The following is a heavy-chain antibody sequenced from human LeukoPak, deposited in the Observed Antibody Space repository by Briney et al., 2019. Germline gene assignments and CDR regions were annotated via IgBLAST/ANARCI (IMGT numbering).Heavy chain of an antibody. D-gene: IGHD4-11*01. CDR1: GFTFSNYA. Sequence: GGSLRLSCAASGFTFSNYAMSWVRQAPGKGLQWVSALTDSGRSTYYADSVKGRFTSSGDISKNTVYLQMNSLRADDTAVYYCAKDASNSWFDYWGQGTLVTVSS. J-gene: IGHJ4*02. CDR3: AKDASNSWFDY. V-gene: IGHV3-23*01. CDR2: LTDSGRST.